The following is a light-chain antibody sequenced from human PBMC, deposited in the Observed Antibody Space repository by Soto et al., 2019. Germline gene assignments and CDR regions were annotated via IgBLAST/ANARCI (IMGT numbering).Light chain of an antibody. CDR3: QQLNNYPRT. CDR2: LAS. V-gene: IGKV1-9*01. Sequence: IQLTQSPSSLSASVGDRVTITCRASQGISSYLAWYQQKPGKAPKLLIYLASTLQSGVPSRFSGSGSGTDFSLTISSLQPEDVATYYCQQLNNYPRTFGQGTKVEIK. CDR1: QGISSY. J-gene: IGKJ1*01.